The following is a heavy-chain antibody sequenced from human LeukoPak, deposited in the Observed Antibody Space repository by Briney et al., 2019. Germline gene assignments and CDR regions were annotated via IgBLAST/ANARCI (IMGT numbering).Heavy chain of an antibody. CDR3: AKHRAGSSSWYRGYFDY. Sequence: GASVKVSCKASGYTFTGYYMHWVRQAPGQGLEWMGWINPNSGGTNYAQKFQGRLTMTRDTSISTAYMELSRLRSDDTAVFYCAKHRAGSSSWYRGYFDYWGQGTLVTVSS. CDR2: INPNSGGT. CDR1: GYTFTGYY. D-gene: IGHD6-13*01. J-gene: IGHJ4*02. V-gene: IGHV1-2*02.